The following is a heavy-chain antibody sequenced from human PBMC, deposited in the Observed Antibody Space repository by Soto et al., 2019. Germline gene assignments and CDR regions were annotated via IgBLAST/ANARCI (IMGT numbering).Heavy chain of an antibody. V-gene: IGHV4-59*01. J-gene: IGHJ6*03. CDR3: ARVAGYCSGGSCYGYYYYYMDV. Sequence: QVQLQESGPGLVKPSETLSLTCTVSGGSISSYYWSWIRQPPGKGLEWIGYIYYSGSTNYNPSLKSRVTISVDTSKNQFSLKLSFVTAADTAVYYCARVAGYCSGGSCYGYYYYYMDVWGTGTTVTVSS. D-gene: IGHD2-15*01. CDR2: IYYSGST. CDR1: GGSISSYY.